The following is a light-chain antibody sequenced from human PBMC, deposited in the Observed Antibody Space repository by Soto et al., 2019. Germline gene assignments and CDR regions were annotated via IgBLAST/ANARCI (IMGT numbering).Light chain of an antibody. CDR1: SSDVGGYDY. Sequence: QSVLTQPASVSGSPGQSITISCTGTSSDVGGYDYVSWYQQLPGKAPKLLIYDVNNRPSGVSHLFSGSKSGNTASLTISGLQAEDEADYYCSSYTGSSTFVFGTGTKVTVL. CDR2: DVN. V-gene: IGLV2-14*01. J-gene: IGLJ1*01. CDR3: SSYTGSSTFV.